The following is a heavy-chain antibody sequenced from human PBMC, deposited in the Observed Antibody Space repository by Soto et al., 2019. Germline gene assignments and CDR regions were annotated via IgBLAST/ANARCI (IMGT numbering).Heavy chain of an antibody. D-gene: IGHD6-6*01. CDR2: IIPIFGTA. CDR3: ARAAVVYSSSPPGVYSGMDV. CDR1: GGTFSSYS. J-gene: IGHJ6*02. V-gene: IGHV1-69*13. Sequence: SVKVSCKASGGTFSSYSISWVRQAPGQGLEWMGGIIPIFGTANYAQKFQGRVTITADESTSTAYMELSSLRSEDTAVYYCARAAVVYSSSPPGVYSGMDVWGQGTTVTVSS.